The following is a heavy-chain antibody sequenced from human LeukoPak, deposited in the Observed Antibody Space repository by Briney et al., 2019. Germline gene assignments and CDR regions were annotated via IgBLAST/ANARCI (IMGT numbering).Heavy chain of an antibody. CDR1: GFTFTSFW. CDR3: ATAPAAADSS. Sequence: GGSLSLSCAASGFTFTSFWMTWVRQSLGKGLEWVANINRDGTKTTYVDSVKGRFTISRDNAKNSLFLHMSSLRAEDTAVYYCATAPAAADSSWGQGTLVAVSS. D-gene: IGHD6-13*01. J-gene: IGHJ5*02. V-gene: IGHV3-7*01. CDR2: INRDGTKT.